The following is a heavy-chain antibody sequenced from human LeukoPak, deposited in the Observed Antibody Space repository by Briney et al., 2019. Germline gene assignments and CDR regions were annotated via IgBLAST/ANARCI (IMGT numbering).Heavy chain of an antibody. J-gene: IGHJ4*02. D-gene: IGHD6-13*01. CDR2: IYYSGST. CDR3: ARGPSSSSWYGY. V-gene: IGHV4-59*01. Sequence: SETLSLTCTVSGGSISSYYWSWIRQPPGKGLEWIGYIYYSGSTNYNPSLKSRVTISVDTSKNQFSLKLSSVTAADTAVYYCARGPSSSSWYGYWGQGTLVTVSS. CDR1: GGSISSYY.